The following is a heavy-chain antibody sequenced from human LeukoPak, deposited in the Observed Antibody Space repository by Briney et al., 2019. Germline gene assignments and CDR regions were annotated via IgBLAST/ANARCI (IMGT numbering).Heavy chain of an antibody. CDR1: GGTFSSYA. Sequence: SVKVSCKASGGTFSSYAISWVRQAPGQGLEWMGGIIPIFGTANYAQKFQGRVTITADESASTAYMELSSLRSEDTAVYYCARGIAAAGILGSYYYYYMDVWGKGTTVTVSS. CDR2: IIPIFGTA. V-gene: IGHV1-69*01. CDR3: ARGIAAAGILGSYYYYYMDV. D-gene: IGHD6-13*01. J-gene: IGHJ6*03.